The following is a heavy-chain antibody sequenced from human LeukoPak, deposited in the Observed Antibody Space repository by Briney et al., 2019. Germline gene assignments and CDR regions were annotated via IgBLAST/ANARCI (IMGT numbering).Heavy chain of an antibody. CDR3: ARDLGQYYDTSDNWFDP. CDR1: GFTFSNHW. CDR2: INSDGSNT. V-gene: IGHV3-74*01. D-gene: IGHD3-22*01. Sequence: TGGSLRLSCAASGFTFSNHWMHWVRQAPGKGLVWVSRINSDGSNTSYADSVKGRFTISRDNAKNTLNLQMNSLRAEDTAVYYCARDLGQYYDTSDNWFDPWGQGTLVTVSS. J-gene: IGHJ5*02.